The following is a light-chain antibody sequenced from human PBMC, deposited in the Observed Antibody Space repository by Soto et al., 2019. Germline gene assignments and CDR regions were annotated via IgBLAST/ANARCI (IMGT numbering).Light chain of an antibody. CDR1: ISYVGAYGY. V-gene: IGLV2-14*01. CDR3: TEYTTSDTLV. Sequence: QSSIAQPASVSGSHGHSITISFTGTISYVGAYGYVSWYQQHPGKVHKLLLYEVFYRPSGVSSRFSGSQSGKTASLTISGIQAEDEADYYCTEYTTSDTLVFGAGTKVTAL. CDR2: EVF. J-gene: IGLJ1*01.